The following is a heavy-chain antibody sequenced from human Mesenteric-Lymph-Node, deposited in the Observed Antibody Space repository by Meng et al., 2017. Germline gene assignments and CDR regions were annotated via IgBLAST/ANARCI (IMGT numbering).Heavy chain of an antibody. CDR3: ARDLIAANWFDP. CDR2: IWYDGSNK. J-gene: IGHJ5*02. V-gene: IGHV3-33*08. Sequence: VHLVESGGGLVSPGGSLRLSCAASGFSFTVVWMHWVRQAPGKGLEWVAVIWYDGSNKYYADSVKGRFTISRDNSKNTLYLQMNSLRAEDTAVYYCARDLIAANWFDPWGQGTLVTVSS. D-gene: IGHD6-13*01. CDR1: GFSFTVVW.